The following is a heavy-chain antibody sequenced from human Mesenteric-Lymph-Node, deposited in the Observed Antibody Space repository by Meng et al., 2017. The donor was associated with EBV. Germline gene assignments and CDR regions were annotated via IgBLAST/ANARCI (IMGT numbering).Heavy chain of an antibody. CDR1: GGPVSSGSFY. Sequence: QRPRQESAHGLVKPSTPLSLTCTVLGGPVSSGSFYWNWIRQPPGKGLDWIGYIYYSATTNYNPSLKSRVTISVDTSKNQFYLNLSSVSAADTAIYYCARGGYYDLLTGYYRAFDYWGQGALVTVSS. J-gene: IGHJ4*02. CDR3: ARGGYYDLLTGYYRAFDY. V-gene: IGHV4-61*01. D-gene: IGHD3-9*01. CDR2: IYYSATT.